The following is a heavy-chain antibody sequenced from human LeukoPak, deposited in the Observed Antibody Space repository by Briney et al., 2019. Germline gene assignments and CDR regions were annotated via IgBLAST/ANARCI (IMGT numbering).Heavy chain of an antibody. Sequence: GGSLRLSCAASGFTFSSYAMTWVRQAPGKGLEWVSSISGTGGSTFYADSVKGRFTISRDNSKNTLYLQMNSLRAEDTAIYYCAKEREAYCSGGSCYGSDKLFPADYWGQGSLVTVSS. CDR3: AKEREAYCSGGSCYGSDKLFPADY. D-gene: IGHD2-15*01. J-gene: IGHJ4*02. V-gene: IGHV3-23*01. CDR2: ISGTGGST. CDR1: GFTFSSYA.